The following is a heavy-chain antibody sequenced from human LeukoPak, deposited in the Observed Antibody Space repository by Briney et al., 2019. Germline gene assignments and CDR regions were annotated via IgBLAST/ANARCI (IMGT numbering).Heavy chain of an antibody. CDR1: RFTFSNYW. Sequence: GGSLRLSCAASRFTFSNYWMNWVRQAPGKGLEWVAVISYDGSNAYYADSVKGRFTISRDNSKNTLYLQMNSLRAEDTAVYYCARDQSGSSWFANFFDYWGQGTLVTVSS. J-gene: IGHJ4*02. CDR3: ARDQSGSSWFANFFDY. V-gene: IGHV3-30-3*01. D-gene: IGHD6-13*01. CDR2: ISYDGSNA.